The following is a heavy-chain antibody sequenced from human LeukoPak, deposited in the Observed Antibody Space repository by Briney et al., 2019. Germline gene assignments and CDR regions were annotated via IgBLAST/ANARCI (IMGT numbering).Heavy chain of an antibody. D-gene: IGHD2-2*01. J-gene: IGHJ5*02. CDR2: IIPIFGTA. Sequence: SVKVSCKASGGTFSSYAISWVRQAPGQGLEWMGRIIPIFGTANCAQKFQGRVTITADKSTSTAYMELSSLRSEDTAVYYCARDCSSTSCYAEYNWFEPWGQGTLVTVSS. CDR1: GGTFSSYA. V-gene: IGHV1-69*06. CDR3: ARDCSSTSCYAEYNWFEP.